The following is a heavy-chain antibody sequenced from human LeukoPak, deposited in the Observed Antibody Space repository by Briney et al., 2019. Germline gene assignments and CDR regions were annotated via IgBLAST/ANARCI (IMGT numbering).Heavy chain of an antibody. V-gene: IGHV4-39*07. D-gene: IGHD4-17*01. CDR2: IYYSGST. CDR3: ARADYGDYNHYYFDY. J-gene: IGHJ4*02. CDR1: GGSISSSSSY. Sequence: PSQSLSLTCTVSGGSISSSSSYWGWIRQPPGKGLEWIGSIYYSGSTYYNPSLKSRVTISVDTSKNQFSLKLSSVTAADTAVYYCARADYGDYNHYYFDYWGQGTLVTVSS.